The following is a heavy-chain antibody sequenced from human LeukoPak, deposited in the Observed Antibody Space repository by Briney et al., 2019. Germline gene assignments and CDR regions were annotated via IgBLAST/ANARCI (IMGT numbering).Heavy chain of an antibody. J-gene: IGHJ4*02. CDR3: ARRLLWGSGSYYPDY. CDR1: GGSFSGYY. V-gene: IGHV4-34*01. Sequence: PSETLSLTCAVYGGSFSGYYWSWIRQPPGKGLEWIGKINHSGSTNYNPSLKSRVTISVDTSKNQFSLKLSSVTAADTAVYYCARRLLWGSGSYYPDYWGQGTLVTVSS. CDR2: INHSGST. D-gene: IGHD3-10*01.